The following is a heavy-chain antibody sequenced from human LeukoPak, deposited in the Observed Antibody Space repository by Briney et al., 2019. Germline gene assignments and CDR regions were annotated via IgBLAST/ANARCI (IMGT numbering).Heavy chain of an antibody. CDR1: GFSLSTSGVG. D-gene: IGHD6-13*01. CDR2: IYWDDDK. J-gene: IGHJ3*02. Sequence: SGPTLVNPIQTLTLTCTFSGFSLSTSGVGVGWIRQPPGKALEWLALIYWDDDKRYSPSLKSRLTITKDTSKNQVVLTMTNMDPVDTATYYCAHSLPLYSSSSDAFDIWGQGTMVTVSS. V-gene: IGHV2-5*02. CDR3: AHSLPLYSSSSDAFDI.